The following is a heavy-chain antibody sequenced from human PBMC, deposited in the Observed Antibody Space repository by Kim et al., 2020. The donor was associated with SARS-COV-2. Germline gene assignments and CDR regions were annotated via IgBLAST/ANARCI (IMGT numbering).Heavy chain of an antibody. Sequence: SVKGSCKASGGTFSSYAISWVRQAPGQGLEWMGGIIPIFGTANYAQKFQGRVTITADESTSTAYMELSSLRSEDTAVDYCARDAYTMVQGIYYYYYGMDVWGQGTTVTVS. CDR3: ARDAYTMVQGIYYYYYGMDV. CDR1: GGTFSSYA. CDR2: IIPIFGTA. J-gene: IGHJ6*02. D-gene: IGHD3-10*01. V-gene: IGHV1-69*13.